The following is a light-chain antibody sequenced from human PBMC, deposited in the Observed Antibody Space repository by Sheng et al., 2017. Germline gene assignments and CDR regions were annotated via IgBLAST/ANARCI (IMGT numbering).Light chain of an antibody. CDR2: GAS. J-gene: IGKJ1*01. V-gene: IGKV1-5*03. Sequence: DIQMTQSPSSLSAAVGDRVTITCRASQNINRWMAWYQQKPGTAPKLLIHGASNLESGVHSRFRGSGSGTEFSLSIDSLQPDDSATYYCQEYKTFWTFGQGTQVEVK. CDR1: QNINRW. CDR3: QEYKTFWT.